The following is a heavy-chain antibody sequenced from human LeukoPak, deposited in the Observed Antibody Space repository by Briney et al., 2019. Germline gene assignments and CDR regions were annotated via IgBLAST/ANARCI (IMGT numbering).Heavy chain of an antibody. CDR2: IYHSGST. Sequence: SQTLSLTCAVSGGSISSGGYSWSWIRQPPGKGLEWIGYIYHSGSTYYNPSLKSRVTISVDRSKNQFSLKLSSVTAADTAVYYCARVPWDYYYYDMDVWGQGTTVTVSS. V-gene: IGHV4-30-2*01. CDR3: ARVPWDYYYYDMDV. D-gene: IGHD7-27*01. J-gene: IGHJ6*02. CDR1: GGSISSGGYS.